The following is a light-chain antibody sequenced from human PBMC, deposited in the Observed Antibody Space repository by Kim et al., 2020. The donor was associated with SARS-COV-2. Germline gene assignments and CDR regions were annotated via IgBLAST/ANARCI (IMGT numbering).Light chain of an antibody. V-gene: IGLV4-69*01. J-gene: IGLJ3*02. Sequence: ASVKPTGTLSSGHSTYAVAWHQQQPGKGPRFLMKLRSDGSHTKGDGIPDRFSGSSSGAERYLTISSLQSEDEADYYCQTWATGIEVFGGGTQLTVL. CDR3: QTWATGIEV. CDR1: SGHSTYA. CDR2: LRSDGSH.